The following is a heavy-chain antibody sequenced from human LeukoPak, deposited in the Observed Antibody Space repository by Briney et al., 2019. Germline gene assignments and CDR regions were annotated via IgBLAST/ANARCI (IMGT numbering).Heavy chain of an antibody. D-gene: IGHD3-10*01. Sequence: ASVKVSCKASGYTFTNYYVHWVRQAPGQGLEWMGIINPSDGTKNYAQKFQGRVTMTRDTSINTVYLELSSLRYEETAVFYCARYGDYASGTFPQYWGQGILVTVSS. V-gene: IGHV1-46*01. CDR1: GYTFTNYY. J-gene: IGHJ4*02. CDR2: INPSDGTK. CDR3: ARYGDYASGTFPQY.